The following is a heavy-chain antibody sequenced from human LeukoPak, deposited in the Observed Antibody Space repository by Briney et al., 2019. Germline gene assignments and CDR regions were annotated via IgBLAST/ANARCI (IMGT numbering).Heavy chain of an antibody. D-gene: IGHD3-10*01. Sequence: GGSLRLSCAASGFTFDDYTMHWVLQAPGKGLEWVSLISWDGGSTYYADSVKGRFTISRDNSKNSLYLQMNSLRTEDTALYYCAKDIKVRGVSGWDDAFDIWGQGTMVTVSS. J-gene: IGHJ3*02. CDR3: AKDIKVRGVSGWDDAFDI. CDR2: ISWDGGST. V-gene: IGHV3-43*01. CDR1: GFTFDDYT.